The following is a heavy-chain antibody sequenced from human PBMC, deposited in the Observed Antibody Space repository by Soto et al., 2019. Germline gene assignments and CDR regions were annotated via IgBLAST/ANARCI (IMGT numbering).Heavy chain of an antibody. CDR2: ISGSGGRT. Sequence: GGSLRLSCAASGFTFSSYVMSWLRQAPGKGLEWVSAISGSGGRTDYADSVKGRFTISRDNSKNTLYLQMDSLTAEDTAVYYCARASRFYYDSSGQLHSQGAFDIWGQGTMVTVSS. D-gene: IGHD3-22*01. CDR3: ARASRFYYDSSGQLHSQGAFDI. V-gene: IGHV3-23*01. J-gene: IGHJ3*02. CDR1: GFTFSSYV.